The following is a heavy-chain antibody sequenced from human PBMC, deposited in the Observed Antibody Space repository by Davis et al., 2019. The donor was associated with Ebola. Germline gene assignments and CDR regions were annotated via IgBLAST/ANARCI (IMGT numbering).Heavy chain of an antibody. CDR3: AKAPGSTWDVAEYCQQ. CDR1: GFTFSSYA. V-gene: IGHV3-30-3*01. J-gene: IGHJ1*01. D-gene: IGHD6-13*01. CDR2: ISYDGSNK. Sequence: PGGSLRLSCAASGFTFSSYAMHWVRQAPGKGLEWVAVISYDGSNKYYADSVKGRFIISRDNSKKTLYLQMNSLRPEDTAVYYCAKAPGSTWDVAEYCQQRGQGTLVTAAS.